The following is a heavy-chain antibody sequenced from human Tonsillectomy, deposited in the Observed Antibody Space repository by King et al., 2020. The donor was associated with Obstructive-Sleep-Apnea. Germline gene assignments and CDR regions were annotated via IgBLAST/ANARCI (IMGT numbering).Heavy chain of an antibody. V-gene: IGHV3-30*02. CDR3: AKDNPTYTALPYGVVY. D-gene: IGHD5-18*01. CDR1: GFTFSSYG. J-gene: IGHJ4*02. Sequence: VQLVESGGGVVQPGGYLRLSCATSGFTFSSYGMHWVRQAPGKGLEWAALIRYDGMNKGYADSVKGRFTISRDNSKNTLSLQMTSLRAEDTAVYYCAKDNPTYTALPYGVVYWGQGTLVTVSS. CDR2: IRYDGMNK.